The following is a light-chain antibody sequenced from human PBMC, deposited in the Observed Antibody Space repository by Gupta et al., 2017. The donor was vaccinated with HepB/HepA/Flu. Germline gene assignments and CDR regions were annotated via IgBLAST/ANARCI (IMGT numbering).Light chain of an antibody. CDR1: QKDDSSY. CDR2: GTS. V-gene: IGKV3-20*01. J-gene: IGKJ1*01. CDR3: QQYGSTLGT. Sequence: EIVLTQSPGALSLSPGERATLTCRASQKDDSSYLAWYQQKPGQAPRLLFQGTSIRATGIPDRFSGSGSGTDFTLTISRLEPEDFAVYYCQQYGSTLGTFGQGTKVEIK.